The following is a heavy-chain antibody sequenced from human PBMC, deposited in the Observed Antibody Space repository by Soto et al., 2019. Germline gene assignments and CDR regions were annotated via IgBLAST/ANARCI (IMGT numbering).Heavy chain of an antibody. CDR3: ARHYCSSTSCYLTFDY. CDR2: IYYSGST. J-gene: IGHJ4*02. V-gene: IGHV4-39*01. D-gene: IGHD2-2*01. CDR1: GGSISSSSYY. Sequence: SETLSLTCTVSGGSISSSSYYWGWIRQPPGKGLEWIGSIYYSGSTYYNPSLKSRVTISVDTSKNRFSLKLSSVTAADTAVYYCARHYCSSTSCYLTFDYWGQGTLVTVSS.